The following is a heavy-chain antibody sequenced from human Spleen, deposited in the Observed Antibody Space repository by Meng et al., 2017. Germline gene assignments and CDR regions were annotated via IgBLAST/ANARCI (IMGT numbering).Heavy chain of an antibody. V-gene: IGHV4-59*01. D-gene: IGHD3-3*01. Sequence: SETLSLTCSVSNDSITSSSWSWIRQPPGKGLQWIGHISYSGSGNYNPSLKSRVTISVDTSKKQFSLKLTSVTAADTAMYYCARVHLLRSLGYWGQGMLVTVSS. CDR1: NDSITSSS. CDR3: ARVHLLRSLGY. CDR2: ISYSGSG. J-gene: IGHJ4*02.